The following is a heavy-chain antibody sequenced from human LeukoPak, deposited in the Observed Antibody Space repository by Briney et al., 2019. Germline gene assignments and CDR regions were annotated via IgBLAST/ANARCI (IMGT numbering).Heavy chain of an antibody. CDR3: ARGQDIVVVPAARTNYYYDYGMDV. CDR2: ISSSSSYI. CDR1: GFTFSSYS. Sequence: GGSLRLSCAASGFTFSSYSMNWARQAPGKGLEWVSSISSSSSYIYYADSVKGRFTISRDTAKNSLYLQINSLRAEDTAVYFCARGQDIVVVPAARTNYYYDYGMDVWGQGTTVTVSS. J-gene: IGHJ6*02. D-gene: IGHD2-2*01. V-gene: IGHV3-21*01.